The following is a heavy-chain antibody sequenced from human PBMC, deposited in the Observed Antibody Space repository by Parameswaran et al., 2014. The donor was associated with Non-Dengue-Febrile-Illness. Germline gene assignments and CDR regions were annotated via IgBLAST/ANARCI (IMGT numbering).Heavy chain of an antibody. V-gene: IGHV3-23*01. J-gene: IGHJ3*02. Sequence: VRQMPGKGLEWVSAISGSGGSTYYADSVKGRFTISRDNSKNTLYLQMNSLRAEDTAVYYCAKVLYGDYSYDAFDIWGQGTMVTVSS. CDR3: AKVLYGDYSYDAFDI. CDR2: ISGSGGST. D-gene: IGHD4-17*01.